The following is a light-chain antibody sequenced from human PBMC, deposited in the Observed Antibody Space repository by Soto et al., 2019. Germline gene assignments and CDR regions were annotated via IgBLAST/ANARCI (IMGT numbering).Light chain of an antibody. V-gene: IGKV1-39*01. CDR3: QQSYSTPRYT. CDR1: QSIRNY. J-gene: IGKJ2*01. CDR2: AAS. Sequence: DIQMTQSPSSLSASVGDRVTITCRASQSIRNYLNWFQQKPGKAPKLLIYAASSLQSGVPSRFTGSGSGTDFILTISSLQPEDFATYYSQQSYSTPRYTFGQGTKLEIK.